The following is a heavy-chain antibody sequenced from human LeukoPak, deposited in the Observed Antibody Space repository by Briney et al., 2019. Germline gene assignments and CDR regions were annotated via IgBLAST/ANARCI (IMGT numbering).Heavy chain of an antibody. Sequence: PSETLSLTCAVSGDSIKNYYWSWIRQPPGKTLEWIAYLFYNRESTYSPSLKSRVSISLDTTKNQFSLHLSSVTPADTAIYYCARRGDSGWNFDSWGQGILVTVSS. J-gene: IGHJ4*02. D-gene: IGHD6-19*01. V-gene: IGHV4-59*08. CDR1: GDSIKNYY. CDR3: ARRGDSGWNFDS. CDR2: LFYNRES.